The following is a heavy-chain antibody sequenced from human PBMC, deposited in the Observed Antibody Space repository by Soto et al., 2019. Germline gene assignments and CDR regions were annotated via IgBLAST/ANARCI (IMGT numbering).Heavy chain of an antibody. Sequence: SETLSLTCAVYGGSFSGYYWSWIRQPPGKGLEWIGEINHSGSTNYNPSLKSRVTISVDTSKNQFSLKLSSVTAADTAVYYCARLTTMIVVVIYGAFDIWGQRTMVTVSS. D-gene: IGHD3-22*01. CDR2: INHSGST. CDR1: GGSFSGYY. CDR3: ARLTTMIVVVIYGAFDI. V-gene: IGHV4-34*01. J-gene: IGHJ3*02.